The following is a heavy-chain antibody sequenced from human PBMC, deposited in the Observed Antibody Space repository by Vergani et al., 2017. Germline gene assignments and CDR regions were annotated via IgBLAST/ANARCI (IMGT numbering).Heavy chain of an antibody. D-gene: IGHD1-26*01. Sequence: EVQLVESGGGVVQPGGSLRLSCAASGFTFRDYTIHWVRQPPGKSLEWVSFIYYDATGPSYADSVKGRFTISRDNSRNSVYLQMSSVRPEDTALYFCAGDPASGSYHLKCWGQGTLVTVSS. J-gene: IGHJ4*02. CDR2: IYYDATGP. CDR3: AGDPASGSYHLKC. CDR1: GFTFRDYT. V-gene: IGHV3-43*01.